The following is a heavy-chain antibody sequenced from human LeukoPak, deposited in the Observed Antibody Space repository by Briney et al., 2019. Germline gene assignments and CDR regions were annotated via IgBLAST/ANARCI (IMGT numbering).Heavy chain of an antibody. CDR2: ISTSGAYI. CDR1: GFTFSIYY. CDR3: ARNPLSYSDYYMDV. J-gene: IGHJ6*03. V-gene: IGHV3-21*01. D-gene: IGHD2-15*01. Sequence: AGSMRLSSAASGFTFSIYYMTWVRQAPGKGLGWVSSISTSGAYIYYADSVKGRFTISRDNAKNSLYLQMNSLRAEDSAVYFCARNPLSYSDYYMDVWATGTTLTVSS.